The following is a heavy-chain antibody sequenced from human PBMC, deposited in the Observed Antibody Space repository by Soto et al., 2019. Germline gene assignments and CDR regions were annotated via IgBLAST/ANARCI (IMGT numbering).Heavy chain of an antibody. D-gene: IGHD2-2*01. CDR1: GGSISSSSYY. V-gene: IGHV4-39*01. J-gene: IGHJ6*02. CDR2: IYYSGST. CDR3: ARHPHLENAPYCSSTSCYQAHGMDV. Sequence: SETLSLTCTVPGGSISSSSYYWGWIRQPPGKGLEWIGSIYYSGSTYYNPSLKSRVTISVDTSKNQFSLKLSSVTAADTAVYYCARHPHLENAPYCSSTSCYQAHGMDVWGQGTTVTVSS.